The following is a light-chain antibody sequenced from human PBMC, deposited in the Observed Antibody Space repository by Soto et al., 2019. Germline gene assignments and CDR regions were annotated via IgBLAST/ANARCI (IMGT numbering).Light chain of an antibody. V-gene: IGLV2-8*01. CDR1: SSDVGGYNY. Sequence: QSALTQPPSASGSPGQSVTISCTGTSSDVGGYNYVSWYQQHPGKAPKLMIYEVSKRPSGVPDRFSGSKSGNTASLAVSGLQAEDEADYYCTSDAGDTSLGVLGGGTKLTVL. J-gene: IGLJ3*02. CDR2: EVS. CDR3: TSDAGDTSLGV.